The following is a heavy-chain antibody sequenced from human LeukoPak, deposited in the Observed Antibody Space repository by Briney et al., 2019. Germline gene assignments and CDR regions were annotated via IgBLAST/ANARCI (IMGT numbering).Heavy chain of an antibody. D-gene: IGHD4-17*01. CDR1: GCSISGYY. CDR2: IYYSGSKST. V-gene: IGHV4-59*01. CDR3: ARDLGDFDYGDYGWFDP. Sequence: SETLSLTCTVSGCSISGYYWSWIRQSPGRGLEWIGYIYYSGSKSTNYNPSLQSRITMSVDTSKNQLSLKLSSVTAADTAVYYCARDLGDFDYGDYGWFDPRGQGTLVTVSS. J-gene: IGHJ5*02.